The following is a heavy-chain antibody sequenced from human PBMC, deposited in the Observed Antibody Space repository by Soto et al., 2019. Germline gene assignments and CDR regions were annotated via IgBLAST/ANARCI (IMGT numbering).Heavy chain of an antibody. CDR3: ARSYYDILTGRTSWAFDI. D-gene: IGHD3-9*01. V-gene: IGHV4-59*08. Sequence: SETLSLTCTVSGGSISSYYWSWIRQPPGKGLEWIGYIYYSGSTNYNPSLKSRVTISVDTSKNQFSLKLSSVTAADTAVYYCARSYYDILTGRTSWAFDIWGQGTMVTVSS. J-gene: IGHJ3*02. CDR2: IYYSGST. CDR1: GGSISSYY.